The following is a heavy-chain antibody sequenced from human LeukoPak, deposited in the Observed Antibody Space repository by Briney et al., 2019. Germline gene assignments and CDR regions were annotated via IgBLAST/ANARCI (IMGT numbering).Heavy chain of an antibody. V-gene: IGHV3-21*04. J-gene: IGHJ1*01. Sequence: PGGSLRLSCAASGFTFSSYSMNWVRQAPGKGLEWVSSISSSSSYIYYADSVKGRFTTSRDNSKNTLYLQLNSPRAEDTAVYYCAKDFGTWYFQHWGQGTLVTVSS. CDR1: GFTFSSYS. CDR2: ISSSSSYI. CDR3: AKDFGTWYFQH. D-gene: IGHD1-7*01.